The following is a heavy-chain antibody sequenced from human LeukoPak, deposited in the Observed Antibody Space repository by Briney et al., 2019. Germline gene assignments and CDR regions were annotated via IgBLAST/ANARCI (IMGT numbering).Heavy chain of an antibody. V-gene: IGHV1-69*04. CDR2: IVPILGIA. J-gene: IGHJ6*02. CDR1: GGTFSSYA. Sequence: GASVKVSCKASGGTFSSYAIGWVRQAPGQGLEWMGRIVPILGIANYAQKFQGRVTITADKSTSTAYMELSSLRSEDTAVYYCARGYYDILTGYYPPYGMDVWGQGTTVTVSS. D-gene: IGHD3-9*01. CDR3: ARGYYDILTGYYPPYGMDV.